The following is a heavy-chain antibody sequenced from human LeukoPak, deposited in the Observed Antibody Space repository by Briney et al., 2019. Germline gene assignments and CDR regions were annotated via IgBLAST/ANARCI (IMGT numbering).Heavy chain of an antibody. D-gene: IGHD6-13*01. CDR1: GYNFKGYY. CDR2: INPNSGGT. V-gene: IGHV1-2*02. Sequence: ASVKVSCKASGYNFKGYYIYWVRQAPGQGLEWMGWINPNSGGTNYAQKFQGRVTFTRDTSTSTAYMELRSLRSDDTAVYYCARSFGSSWGYYYYCMDVWGKGTTVTISS. J-gene: IGHJ6*03. CDR3: ARSFGSSWGYYYYCMDV.